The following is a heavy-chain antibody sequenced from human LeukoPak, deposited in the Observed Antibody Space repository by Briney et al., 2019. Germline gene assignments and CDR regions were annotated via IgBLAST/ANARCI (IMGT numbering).Heavy chain of an antibody. D-gene: IGHD2-15*01. CDR1: GGTFSSYA. Sequence: SVKVSCKASGGTFSSYAISWVRQAPGQGLGWMGGIIPIFGTANYAQKFQGRVTITADESTSTAYMELSSLRSEDTAVYYCARGYCSGGSCYHPNDYWGQGTLVTVSS. CDR3: ARGYCSGGSCYHPNDY. CDR2: IIPIFGTA. V-gene: IGHV1-69*13. J-gene: IGHJ4*02.